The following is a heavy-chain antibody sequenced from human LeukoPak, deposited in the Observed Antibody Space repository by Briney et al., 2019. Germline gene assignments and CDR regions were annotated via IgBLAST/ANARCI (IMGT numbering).Heavy chain of an antibody. CDR3: ARDLRLWFGEYYFDY. J-gene: IGHJ4*02. CDR1: GFTFSSYG. CDR2: ISYDGGNK. V-gene: IGHV3-30*19. D-gene: IGHD3-10*01. Sequence: GGSLRLSCAASGFTFSSYGMHWVRQAPGKGLEWVAVISYDGGNKYYADSVKGRFTISRDNSKNTLYLQMNSLRAEDTAVYYCARDLRLWFGEYYFDYWGQGTLVTVSS.